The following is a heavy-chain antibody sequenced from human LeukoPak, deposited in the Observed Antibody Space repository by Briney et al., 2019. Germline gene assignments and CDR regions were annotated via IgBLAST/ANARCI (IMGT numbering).Heavy chain of an antibody. D-gene: IGHD3-22*01. CDR3: ARDPEYYDSSGTFDY. Sequence: AGGSLRLSCAASGFTFSDYYMSWIRQAPGKGLEWVSYISSSGSTIYYADSVKGRFTISRDKAKNSLYLQMNSLRAEDTAVYYCARDPEYYDSSGTFDYWGQGTLVTVSS. J-gene: IGHJ4*02. CDR2: ISSSGSTI. CDR1: GFTFSDYY. V-gene: IGHV3-11*01.